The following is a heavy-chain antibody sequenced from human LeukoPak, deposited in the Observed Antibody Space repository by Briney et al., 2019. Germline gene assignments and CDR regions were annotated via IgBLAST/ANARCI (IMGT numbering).Heavy chain of an antibody. CDR3: SKGRGDYDDVRLGY. CDR1: VFTFSTYG. J-gene: IGHJ4*02. V-gene: IGHV3-30*02. D-gene: IGHD4-17*01. Sequence: SGGSLRLSCAASVFTFSTYGFHWVRQAPGKGLEWVAFISYDGSDDYYAASVKGRFTISRDNSKNTLYLQMNSLRPEDTAVYYCSKGRGDYDDVRLGYWGQGTLVTVSS. CDR2: ISYDGSDD.